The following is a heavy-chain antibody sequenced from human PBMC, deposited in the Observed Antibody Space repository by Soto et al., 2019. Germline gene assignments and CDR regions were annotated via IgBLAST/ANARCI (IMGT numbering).Heavy chain of an antibody. D-gene: IGHD6-13*01. V-gene: IGHV3-11*01. CDR2: ISGSGSTI. J-gene: IGHJ4*02. CDR3: AGGVSIPAAGTPDY. CDR1: GFTFSDYY. Sequence: GSLRLSCAASGFTFSDYYMSWFRQAPGKGLEWVSYISGSGSTIHDADSVKGRFTIPRDNAKNSLYLQMNSLRAEDTAVYYCAGGVSIPAAGTPDYWGQGAMVTVSS.